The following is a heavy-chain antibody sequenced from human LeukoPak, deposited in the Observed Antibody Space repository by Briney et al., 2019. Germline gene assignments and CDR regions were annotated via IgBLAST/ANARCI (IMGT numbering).Heavy chain of an antibody. D-gene: IGHD3-10*01. CDR3: ARERGSGSGSYHFDY. CDR1: GGTFSSYA. CDR2: IIPIFGTA. V-gene: IGHV1-69*13. J-gene: IGHJ4*02. Sequence: SVKVSCKASGGTFSSYAISWVRQAPGQGLEWMGGIIPIFGTANYAQKFQGRVTITADESTSTAYMELSSLRSEDTAVYYCARERGSGSGSYHFDYWGQGTLVTVSS.